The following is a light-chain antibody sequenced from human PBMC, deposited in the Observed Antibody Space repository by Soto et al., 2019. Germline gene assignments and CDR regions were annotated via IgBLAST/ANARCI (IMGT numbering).Light chain of an antibody. CDR1: QSVSSNY. CDR2: GAS. CDR3: HQYGSSPST. V-gene: IGKV3-20*01. Sequence: DTVLTQSPATMPLSPGERPPLSCTASQSVSSNYLAWYQQKPGQAPRLLIYGASSRATGIPDRFSGSGSGTDFTLTISRLEPEDFAVYYCHQYGSSPSTFGQGTKVE. J-gene: IGKJ1*01.